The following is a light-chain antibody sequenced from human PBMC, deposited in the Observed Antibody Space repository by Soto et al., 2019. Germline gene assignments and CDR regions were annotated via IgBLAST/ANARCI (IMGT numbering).Light chain of an antibody. Sequence: EIVMTQSPATLSVSPGESATLSCRASQNIRSHLAWYQLRPGQAPRLLIYASSTRATGIPARFSGSGSGTEFTLTISRLQSEDLALYFCQQYNVWPGWTFGQGTKVGVK. CDR1: QNIRSH. V-gene: IGKV3-15*01. J-gene: IGKJ1*01. CDR3: QQYNVWPGWT. CDR2: ASS.